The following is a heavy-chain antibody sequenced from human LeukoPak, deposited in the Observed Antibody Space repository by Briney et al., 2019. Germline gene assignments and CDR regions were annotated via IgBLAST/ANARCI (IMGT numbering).Heavy chain of an antibody. CDR3: ASLRSYSDAFDI. CDR1: GYSFTTFW. CDR2: IYPGDSDT. J-gene: IGHJ3*02. V-gene: IGHV5-51*01. Sequence: GESLKISCKGSGYSFTTFWVAWVRQMPGKGLEWLGIIYPGDSDTRYNPSFQGQVTFSADKSISTAYLQWSSLKASDTAMYYCASLRSYSDAFDIWGRGTVVTVSS. D-gene: IGHD2-21*01.